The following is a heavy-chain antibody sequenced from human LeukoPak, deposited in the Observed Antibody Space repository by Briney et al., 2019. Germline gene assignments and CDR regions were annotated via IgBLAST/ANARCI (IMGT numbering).Heavy chain of an antibody. CDR3: ARAFDPTTQSFDP. Sequence: ASVKVSCKASGYTFTGYYMHWVRQAPGQGLEWMGWINPNSGDTNYAQKLQGRVTMTTDTSTSTAYMELRSLRSDDTAVYYCARAFDPTTQSFDPWGQGNLVTASS. V-gene: IGHV1-2*02. CDR1: GYTFTGYY. J-gene: IGHJ5*02. D-gene: IGHD4-11*01. CDR2: INPNSGDT.